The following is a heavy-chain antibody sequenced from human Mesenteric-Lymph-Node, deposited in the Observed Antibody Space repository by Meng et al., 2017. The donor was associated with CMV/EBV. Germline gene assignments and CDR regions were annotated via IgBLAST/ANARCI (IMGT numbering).Heavy chain of an antibody. CDR3: TRKTSAWIAWFDP. Sequence: SETLSLTCSVSGGSISSYYWTWVRQPPGRALEWIGHIYYSGSTSYNPSLRSRVTISIDTSKNQFPLKLSSVTAADTAVYYCTRKTSAWIAWFDPWGQGTLVTVSS. J-gene: IGHJ5*02. CDR2: IYYSGST. CDR1: GGSISSYY. D-gene: IGHD2-2*01. V-gene: IGHV4-59*01.